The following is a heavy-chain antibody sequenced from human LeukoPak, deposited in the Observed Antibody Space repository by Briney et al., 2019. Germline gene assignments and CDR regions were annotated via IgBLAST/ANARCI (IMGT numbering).Heavy chain of an antibody. D-gene: IGHD3-16*01. V-gene: IGHV4-39*02. J-gene: IGHJ4*02. CDR3: ARDLRAAY. CDR2: IYYSGSP. Sequence: SETLSLTCTVSGGSISSSSYYWGWIRQPPGKGLEWIGSIYYSGSPYYNPSLKSRVTISVDTSKNQFSLKLSSVTAADTAVYYCARDLRAAYWGQGTLVTVSS. CDR1: GGSISSSSYY.